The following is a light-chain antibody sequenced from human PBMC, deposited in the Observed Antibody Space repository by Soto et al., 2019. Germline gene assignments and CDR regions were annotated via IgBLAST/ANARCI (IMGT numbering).Light chain of an antibody. CDR1: HCPLDMGDGNTY. Sequence: VRTQCTLCWSASPEKQASVSSRSCHCPLDMGDGNTYLDWYLQKPGQSPQLLIYTVSHRASGVPDRFSGSGSDTDFTLRISRVEAEDVGVYYCMQRVNFRWTFGRGTKVDIK. V-gene: IGKV2-40*01. J-gene: IGKJ1*01. CDR3: MQRVNFRWT. CDR2: TVS.